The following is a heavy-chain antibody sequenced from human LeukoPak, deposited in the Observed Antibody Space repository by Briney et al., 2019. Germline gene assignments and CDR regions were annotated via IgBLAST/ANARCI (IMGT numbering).Heavy chain of an antibody. J-gene: IGHJ4*02. CDR2: IYSGGST. CDR3: ARGPTTVVTHFDY. D-gene: IGHD4-23*01. Sequence: GGSLRLSCAASGFTVSSNYMSWVRQAPGKGLEWVSVIYSGGSTYYADSGKGRFTISRDNSKNTLYLQMNSLRAEDTAVYYCARGPTTVVTHFDYWGQGTLVTVSS. CDR1: GFTVSSNY. V-gene: IGHV3-53*01.